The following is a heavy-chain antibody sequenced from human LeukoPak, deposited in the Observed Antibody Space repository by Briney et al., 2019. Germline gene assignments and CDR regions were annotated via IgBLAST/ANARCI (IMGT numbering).Heavy chain of an antibody. CDR2: IYHSGST. CDR1: GFSTSSGYY. CDR3: ASLYCSSTSCYTGAEYFQH. J-gene: IGHJ1*01. V-gene: IGHV4-38-2*01. Sequence: PSETLSLTCAVSGFSTSSGYYWGWIRQPPGKGLEWIGSIYHSGSTYYNPSLKSRVTISVDTSKNQFSLKLSSVTAADTAVYYCASLYCSSTSCYTGAEYFQHWGQGTLVTVSS. D-gene: IGHD2-2*02.